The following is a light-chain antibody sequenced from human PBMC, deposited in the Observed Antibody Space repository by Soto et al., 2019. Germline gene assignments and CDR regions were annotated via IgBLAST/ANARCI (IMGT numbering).Light chain of an antibody. CDR3: QSYDSSLSGAV. J-gene: IGLJ7*01. Sequence: QSVLTQPPSVSGAPGQRVTISCTGSSSNIGAGYDVHWYQQFPGTAPKLLIYDNSNRPSGVPDRFSGSKSGTSASLAITGLQAEDEGDYSCQSYDSSLSGAVFGGGTQLTVL. CDR1: SSNIGAGYD. V-gene: IGLV1-40*01. CDR2: DNS.